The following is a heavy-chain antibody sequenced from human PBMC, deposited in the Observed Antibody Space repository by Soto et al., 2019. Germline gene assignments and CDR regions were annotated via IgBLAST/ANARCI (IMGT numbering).Heavy chain of an antibody. V-gene: IGHV3-23*01. D-gene: IGHD3-3*01. CDR3: TRVQNWNFDS. J-gene: IGHJ4*02. CDR2: IGGSGASI. CDR1: GFRFSAFA. Sequence: GGSLRLSCATSGFRFSAFAMNWVRHAPGKGLEWVSGIGGSGASIYYADSVKGRFTISRDDSKNSLYLQMNSLKTEDTAVYYCTRVQNWNFDSWGQGTLVTVSS.